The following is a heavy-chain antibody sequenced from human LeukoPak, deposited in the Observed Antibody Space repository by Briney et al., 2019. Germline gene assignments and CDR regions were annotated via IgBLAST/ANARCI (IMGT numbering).Heavy chain of an antibody. CDR2: INAGNGNT. CDR1: GYTFTSYA. CDR3: ARGGSSTSCYSSCYYYMDV. D-gene: IGHD2-2*02. Sequence: GASVKVSCKASGYTFTSYAMHWVRQAPGQRLEWMGWINAGNGNTKYSQKFQGRVTITTDESTSTAYMELSSLRSEDTAVYYCARGGSSTSCYSSCYYYMDVWGKGTTVTVSS. V-gene: IGHV1-3*01. J-gene: IGHJ6*03.